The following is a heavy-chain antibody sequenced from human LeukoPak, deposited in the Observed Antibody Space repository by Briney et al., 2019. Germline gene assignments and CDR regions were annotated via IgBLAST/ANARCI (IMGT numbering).Heavy chain of an antibody. CDR1: GFTFSSYW. CDR2: IRQDGGEK. CDR3: ARDKAEGSTRGSSFDY. J-gene: IGHJ4*02. Sequence: QPGGSLTLSCAASGFTFSSYWMTWVRQAPGKGLEWVANIRQDGGEKCYVDSVKGRFTISRDNAKNSLYLEMNSLRAEDTAVYYCARDKAEGSTRGSSFDYWGQGTLVTVSS. D-gene: IGHD3-10*01. V-gene: IGHV3-7*04.